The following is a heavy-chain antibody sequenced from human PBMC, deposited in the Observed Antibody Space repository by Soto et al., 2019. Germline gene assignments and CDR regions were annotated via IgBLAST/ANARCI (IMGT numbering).Heavy chain of an antibody. CDR2: IYYSGST. J-gene: IGHJ2*01. D-gene: IGHD4-17*01. CDR3: ARVPYPPDYPIVAGYFDL. V-gene: IGHV4-31*03. CDR1: GGSISSGSYY. Sequence: QVQLQESGPGLVKPSQTLSLTCTVSGGSISSGSYYWSWIRQHPGKGLEWIGYIYYSGSTYYNPSLKSRVTISVDTSKNQFSLKLSSVTAADTAVYYCARVPYPPDYPIVAGYFDLWGRGTLVTVSS.